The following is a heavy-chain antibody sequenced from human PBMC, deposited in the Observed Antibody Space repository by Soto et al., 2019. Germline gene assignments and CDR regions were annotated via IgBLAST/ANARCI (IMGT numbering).Heavy chain of an antibody. CDR2: IDPGDSYT. CDR1: DHNFPSFW. J-gene: IGHJ6*02. D-gene: IGHD3-3*01. Sequence: LKISCKGSDHNFPSFWIRWVRQIPGRGLEWMGKIDPGDSYTFYGPAFQGHVTISADKSMSTAYLQWISLNASDTAIYYCARRLIGIHRHHDSGMAVWGRGTTVTVSS. V-gene: IGHV5-10-1*01. CDR3: ARRLIGIHRHHDSGMAV.